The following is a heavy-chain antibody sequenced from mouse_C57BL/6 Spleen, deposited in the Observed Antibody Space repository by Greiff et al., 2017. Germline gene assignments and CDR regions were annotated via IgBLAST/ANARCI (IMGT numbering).Heavy chain of an antibody. CDR2: IYPGDGDT. CDR3: SRWGSSPSWFAY. Sequence: QVQLQQSGPELVKPGASVKFSCTASGYAISSSWMNWVKQRPGQGLEWIGRIYPGDGDTNYYWKFQGKDTLTADTSSSTAYLPLSSLTSEDSAVYFCSRWGSSPSWFAYWGQGTLVTVSA. J-gene: IGHJ3*01. CDR1: GYAISSSW. D-gene: IGHD1-1*01. V-gene: IGHV1-82*01.